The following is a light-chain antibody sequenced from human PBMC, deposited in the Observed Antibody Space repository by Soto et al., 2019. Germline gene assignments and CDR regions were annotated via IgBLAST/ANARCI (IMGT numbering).Light chain of an antibody. J-gene: IGKJ4*01. V-gene: IGKV1D-12*01. CDR2: AAS. Sequence: DMQMTQSPSSVSSSVGYGFTITCGSSQGISTSLGWYQQKPGKAPKLLIYAASSLQSGVPSRFSGTGSGTDFTLTISSLQPEDFATYYCQQTNSFPLTFGGGTKVDI. CDR3: QQTNSFPLT. CDR1: QGISTS.